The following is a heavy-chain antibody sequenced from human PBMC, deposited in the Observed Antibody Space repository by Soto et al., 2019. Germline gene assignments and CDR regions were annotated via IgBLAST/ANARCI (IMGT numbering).Heavy chain of an antibody. CDR3: ARWLEALTTSDS. D-gene: IGHD3-22*01. J-gene: IGHJ4*02. V-gene: IGHV3-11*06. Sequence: GGSLRLSCVASGLTVSGKKYMTWIRQAPGKGLEWISYISSSSRDTEYADSVKGRFMISRDNAKRSLSLQMNSLRVEDTAVYYCARWLEALTTSDSWGQGTLVTVSS. CDR1: GLTVSGKKY. CDR2: ISSSSRDT.